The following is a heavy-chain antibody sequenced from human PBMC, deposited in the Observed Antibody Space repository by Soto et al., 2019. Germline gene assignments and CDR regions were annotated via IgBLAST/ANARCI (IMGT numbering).Heavy chain of an antibody. Sequence: QVQLVQSGAEMQKPGSSVTVSCQSSGGTFNTYAMNWVRQAPGQGPEWMGDISPMFGAANYAPKFQGRVTITADESTGTSYMQLSSLTSEDTALYFCAREVQVHTPAFVYWGQGTLVTVSS. CDR3: AREVQVHTPAFVY. D-gene: IGHD3-10*01. J-gene: IGHJ4*02. CDR1: GGTFNTYA. V-gene: IGHV1-69*19. CDR2: ISPMFGAA.